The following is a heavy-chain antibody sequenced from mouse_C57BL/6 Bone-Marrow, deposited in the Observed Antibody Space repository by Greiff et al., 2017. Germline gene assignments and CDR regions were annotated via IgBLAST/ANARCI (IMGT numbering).Heavy chain of an antibody. CDR3: ARRWLLHAMDY. Sequence: VQLQQSGPELVKPGASVKISCKASGYAFSSSWMNWVKQRPGKGLEWIGRIYPGDGDTNYNGKFKGKATLTADKSSSTAYMHLSSLTSEDPAVYFCARRWLLHAMDYWGQGTSVTVSS. CDR1: GYAFSSSW. D-gene: IGHD2-3*01. J-gene: IGHJ4*01. V-gene: IGHV1-82*01. CDR2: IYPGDGDT.